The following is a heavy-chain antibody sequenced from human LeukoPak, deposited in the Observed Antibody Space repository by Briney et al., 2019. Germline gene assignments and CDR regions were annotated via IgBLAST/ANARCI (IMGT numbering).Heavy chain of an antibody. CDR1: GYTFTIYA. CDR3: ARDSGSGNNDY. J-gene: IGHJ4*02. CDR2: ISAGNGNT. Sequence: ASVNVSFTASGYTFTIYAIHWVRQAPGQRLEWMGWISAGNGNTKYSQNFQGRVTFISNTSATTAFMELSSLRSEDAAVYYCARDSGSGNNDYWGQGTLVTVSS. D-gene: IGHD1-26*01. V-gene: IGHV1-3*01.